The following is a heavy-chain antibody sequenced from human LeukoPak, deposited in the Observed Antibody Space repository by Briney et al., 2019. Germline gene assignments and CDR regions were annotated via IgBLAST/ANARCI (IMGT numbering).Heavy chain of an antibody. J-gene: IGHJ4*02. V-gene: IGHV4-61*01. D-gene: IGHD1-1*01. Sequence: SETLSLTCIVPGGSVSSGNYYWSWIRQPPGKGPEWIGYIYSSGSTNYNPSLKRRVTISLDTSKDQFSLKVMYLTAADTAVYYCARGIRTGYGYWGQGTLVTVSS. CDR2: IYSSGST. CDR1: GGSVSSGNYY. CDR3: ARGIRTGYGY.